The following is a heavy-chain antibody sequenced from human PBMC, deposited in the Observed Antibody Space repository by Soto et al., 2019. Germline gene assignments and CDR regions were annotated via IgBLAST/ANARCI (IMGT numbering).Heavy chain of an antibody. V-gene: IGHV3-33*01. Sequence: GGSLRLSCAASGFTFSSYGMHWVRQAPGKGLEWVAVIWYDGSNKYYADSVKGRFTISRDNSKNTLYLQMNSLRAEDTAVYYCARDGSSSYHGDYYYYGMDVWGQGTTVTV. J-gene: IGHJ6*02. CDR1: GFTFSSYG. CDR2: IWYDGSNK. D-gene: IGHD6-6*01. CDR3: ARDGSSSYHGDYYYYGMDV.